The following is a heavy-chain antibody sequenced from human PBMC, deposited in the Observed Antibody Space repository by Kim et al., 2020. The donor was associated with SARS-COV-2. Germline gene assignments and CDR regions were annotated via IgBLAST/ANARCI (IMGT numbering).Heavy chain of an antibody. V-gene: IGHV3-53*01. CDR3: ARDRQGYIDS. D-gene: IGHD6-13*01. J-gene: IGHJ4*02. CDR2: IYSGGPT. Sequence: GGSLRLSCVASGFTVSSNYMSWVRQPPGKGLEWVSVIYSGGPTYYADSVKGRFTISRDNSKNTLYLQMSSLRAEDTAVYYCARDRQGYIDSWGQGSLVTVSS. CDR1: GFTVSSNY.